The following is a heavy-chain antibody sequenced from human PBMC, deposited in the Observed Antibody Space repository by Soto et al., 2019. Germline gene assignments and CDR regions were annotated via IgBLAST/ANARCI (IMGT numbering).Heavy chain of an antibody. D-gene: IGHD3-10*01. CDR2: MNPNSGNT. CDR3: ARGLGFGELLFSVEKINFDY. CDR1: GYTFTSYD. J-gene: IGHJ4*02. V-gene: IGHV1-8*01. Sequence: QVQLVQSGAEVKKPGASVKVSCKASGYTFTSYDINWVRQATGQGLEWMGWMNPNSGNTGYAQKFQGRVTMTRNTSISTAYMELSSLRSEDTAVYYCARGLGFGELLFSVEKINFDYWCQGTLVTVSS.